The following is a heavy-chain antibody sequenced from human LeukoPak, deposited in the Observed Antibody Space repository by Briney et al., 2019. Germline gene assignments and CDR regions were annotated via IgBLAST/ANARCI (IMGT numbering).Heavy chain of an antibody. V-gene: IGHV3-21*01. CDR1: GFTFSSYS. CDR3: ARDPDIVVVVAATRDYYFDY. J-gene: IGHJ4*02. D-gene: IGHD2-15*01. CDR2: ISSSSSYI. Sequence: GGSLRLSCAASGFTFSSYSMNWVRQAPGKGLEWVSSISSSSSYIYYADSAKGRFTISRDNAKNSLYLQMNSLRAEDTAVYYCARDPDIVVVVAATRDYYFDYWGQGTLVTVSS.